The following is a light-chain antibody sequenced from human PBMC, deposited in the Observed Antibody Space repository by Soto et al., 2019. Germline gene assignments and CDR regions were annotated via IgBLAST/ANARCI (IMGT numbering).Light chain of an antibody. J-gene: IGLJ1*01. CDR3: QSYDRSMRCFV. CDR2: GDY. Sequence: QSVLTQPPSVSGAPGQRVTISCTGSSSNIGADYDVHWYQHLPGTAPKLLIFGDYDRPSGVPDRISGSRSGTSASLAITGLQAEDEADYYCQSYDRSMRCFVFGTGTKVTAL. CDR1: SSNIGADYD. V-gene: IGLV1-40*01.